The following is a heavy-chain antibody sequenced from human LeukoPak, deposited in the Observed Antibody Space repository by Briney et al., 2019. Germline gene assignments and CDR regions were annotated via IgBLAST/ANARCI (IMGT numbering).Heavy chain of an antibody. V-gene: IGHV3-23*01. CDR2: ISGSGGST. CDR1: GFTFSSYA. J-gene: IGHJ4*02. D-gene: IGHD4-11*01. CDR3: AKSPQYSNYVRAFDY. Sequence: PGGSLRLSCAASGFTFSSYAMSWVRQAPGKGLEWVSAISGSGGSTYYADSVKGRFTISRDNSKNTLYLQMNSLRAEDTAVYYCAKSPQYSNYVRAFDYWGQGTLVTVSS.